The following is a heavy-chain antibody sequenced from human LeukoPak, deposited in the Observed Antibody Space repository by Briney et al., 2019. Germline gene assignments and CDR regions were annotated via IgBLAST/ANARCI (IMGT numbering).Heavy chain of an antibody. Sequence: GGSLRLSCAASGFTFSGYSMNWVRQAPGKGLEWVSSISSSSSYIYYADSVKGRFTISRDNAKNSLYLQMNGLRAEDTAVYYCARDSFGGSYPNWFDPWGQGTLVTVSS. D-gene: IGHD1-26*01. J-gene: IGHJ5*02. V-gene: IGHV3-21*01. CDR1: GFTFSGYS. CDR2: ISSSSSYI. CDR3: ARDSFGGSYPNWFDP.